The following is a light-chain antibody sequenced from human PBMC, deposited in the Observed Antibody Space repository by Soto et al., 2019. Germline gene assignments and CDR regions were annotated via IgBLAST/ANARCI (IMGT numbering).Light chain of an antibody. Sequence: QSALTQPASVSGSPGQSITISCTGTSSDVGGYNYVSWYQQHPGKAPKLMIYEVTNRPSGVSNRFSGSKSGNTASLTISGLQADDEADYYCCSYTSSSIRVFGGGTKVTVL. V-gene: IGLV2-14*01. CDR1: SSDVGGYNY. CDR3: CSYTSSSIRV. J-gene: IGLJ3*02. CDR2: EVT.